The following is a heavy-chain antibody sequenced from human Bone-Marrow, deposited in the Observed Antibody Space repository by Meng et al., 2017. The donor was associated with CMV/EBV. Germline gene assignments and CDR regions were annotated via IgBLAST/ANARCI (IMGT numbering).Heavy chain of an antibody. CDR3: AKGGVVVAATPWGA. V-gene: IGHV3-23*01. D-gene: IGHD2-15*01. CDR1: GFTFSSDA. J-gene: IGHJ5*02. Sequence: AASGFTFSSDAMSWVRQAPGKGLEWVSAISGSGGSTYYADSVKGRFTISRDNSKNTLYLQMNSLRAEDTAVYYCAKGGVVVAATPWGAWGQGTLVPSPQ. CDR2: ISGSGGST.